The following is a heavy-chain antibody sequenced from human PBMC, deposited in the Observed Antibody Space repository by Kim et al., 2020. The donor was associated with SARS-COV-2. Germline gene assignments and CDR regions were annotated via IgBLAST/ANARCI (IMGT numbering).Heavy chain of an antibody. Sequence: YPAPGQGLCTISRDNSKNTLYLQMTSLRGEDTAVYYCATPQNYDVLNYFESWGQGTLVTVSS. CDR3: ATPQNYDVLNYFES. J-gene: IGHJ4*02. V-gene: IGHV3-23*01. D-gene: IGHD3-9*01.